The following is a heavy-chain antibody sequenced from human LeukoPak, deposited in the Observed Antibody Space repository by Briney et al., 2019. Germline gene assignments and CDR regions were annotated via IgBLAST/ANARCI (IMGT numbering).Heavy chain of an antibody. D-gene: IGHD3-3*01. Sequence: SETLSLTCAVYGGSFSGYYWSWIRQPPGKGLEWIGEINHSGSTNYNPSLKSRVTISVDTSKNQFSLKLSSVTAADTAVYYCARGSHYDFWSGPENWFDPWGQGTLVTVSS. CDR2: INHSGST. CDR1: GGSFSGYY. V-gene: IGHV4-34*01. J-gene: IGHJ5*02. CDR3: ARGSHYDFWSGPENWFDP.